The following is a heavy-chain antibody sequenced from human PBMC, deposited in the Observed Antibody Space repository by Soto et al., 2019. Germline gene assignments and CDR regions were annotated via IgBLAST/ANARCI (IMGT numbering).Heavy chain of an antibody. Sequence: SQTVSLTCSVSGGSISTVGHYWTWIRQPAGKGLEWIGSIYHTGSTYYSKSLRSRLTMSVDTSKSQLSLRLSSVTAADTAVYYCARATGTLRSRNCDYWGQGSLVT. CDR2: IYHTGST. CDR1: GGSISTVGHY. J-gene: IGHJ4*02. V-gene: IGHV4-31*03. CDR3: ARATGTLRSRNCDY. D-gene: IGHD1-1*01.